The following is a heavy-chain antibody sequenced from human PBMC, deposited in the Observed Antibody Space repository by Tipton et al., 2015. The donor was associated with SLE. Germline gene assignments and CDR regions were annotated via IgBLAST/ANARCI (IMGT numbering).Heavy chain of an antibody. V-gene: IGHV4-59*02. D-gene: IGHD3-16*01. CDR2: VFYKGET. Sequence: TLSLTCTVSGGSVITHYWSWIRQTPERGLEWIGYVFYKGETYYTPSLKGRAIISRDSSNSQFSLTLRSVTAADAAVYYCARDKEGGDSFDYWGQGILVSVS. CDR1: GGSVITHY. J-gene: IGHJ4*02. CDR3: ARDKEGGDSFDY.